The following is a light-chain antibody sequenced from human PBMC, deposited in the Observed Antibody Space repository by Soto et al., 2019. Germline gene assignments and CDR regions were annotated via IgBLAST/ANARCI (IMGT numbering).Light chain of an antibody. V-gene: IGKV3-20*01. CDR2: GAS. Sequence: EIVLTQSPGTLSLSPGERATLSCRASQSVSSSSYLAWYQQKPGQAPRLLIYGASSRATGIPERFSGSGSATDFPLTISRLEPEDFAVYYCRQYGSSPSYTFGQGTKLEIK. CDR1: QSVSSSSY. CDR3: RQYGSSPSYT. J-gene: IGKJ2*01.